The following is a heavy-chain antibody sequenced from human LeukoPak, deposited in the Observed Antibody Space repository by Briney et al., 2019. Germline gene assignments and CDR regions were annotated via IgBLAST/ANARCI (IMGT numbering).Heavy chain of an antibody. CDR2: INPNSGGT. V-gene: IGHV1-2*02. D-gene: IGHD6-13*01. CDR3: ARASSADPIAAAGTGSYYFDY. Sequence: ASVKVSCKASGYTFTSYYMHWVRQAPGQGLEWMGWINPNSGGTNYAQKFQGRVTMTRDTSISTAYMELSRLRSDDTAVYYCARASSADPIAAAGTGSYYFDYWGQGTLVTVSS. J-gene: IGHJ4*02. CDR1: GYTFTSYY.